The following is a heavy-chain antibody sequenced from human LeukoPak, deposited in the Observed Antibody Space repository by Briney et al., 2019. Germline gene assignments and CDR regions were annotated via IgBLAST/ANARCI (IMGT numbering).Heavy chain of an antibody. Sequence: ASVKVSCKASGYTFTGYYIHWVRQAPGQGLEWMGGIIPIFGTANYAQKFQGRVTITADKSTSTAYMELSSLRSEDTAVYFCARVYYYGSGRPPNWFDPWGQGTLVTVSS. CDR2: IIPIFGTA. CDR1: GYTFTGYY. V-gene: IGHV1-69*06. J-gene: IGHJ5*02. CDR3: ARVYYYGSGRPPNWFDP. D-gene: IGHD3-10*01.